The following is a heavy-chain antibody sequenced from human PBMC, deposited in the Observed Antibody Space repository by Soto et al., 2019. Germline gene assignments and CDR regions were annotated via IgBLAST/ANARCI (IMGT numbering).Heavy chain of an antibody. Sequence: QVQLQESGPGLVKPSQTLSLTCTVSGGSISSGDYYWSWIRQPPGKGLEWIGYIYYSGSTYYNPSLKSRVTISVDTSKNQFSLKLSSVTAADTAVYYCARLVVVITGSDWYFDLWGRGTLVTVSS. CDR3: ARLVVVITGSDWYFDL. V-gene: IGHV4-30-4*01. J-gene: IGHJ2*01. CDR1: GGSISSGDYY. D-gene: IGHD3-22*01. CDR2: IYYSGST.